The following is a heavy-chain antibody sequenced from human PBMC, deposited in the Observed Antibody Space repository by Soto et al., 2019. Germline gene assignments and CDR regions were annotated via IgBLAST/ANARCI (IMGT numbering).Heavy chain of an antibody. V-gene: IGHV1-18*01. D-gene: IGHD3-3*01. CDR1: GYTFTSYG. Sequence: GASVKVSCKASGYTFTSYGISWVRQAPGQGLEWMGWISAYNDNSNYAQKLQGRVTMTTATSTSTAYMEMRSLRSEDTAVYYCARVAIDFWSGPPFGYYGMEVWGQGNRVPVSS. CDR2: ISAYNDNS. J-gene: IGHJ6*02. CDR3: ARVAIDFWSGPPFGYYGMEV.